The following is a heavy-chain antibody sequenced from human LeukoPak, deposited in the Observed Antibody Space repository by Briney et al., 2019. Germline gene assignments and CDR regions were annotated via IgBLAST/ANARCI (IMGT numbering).Heavy chain of an antibody. Sequence: GGSLRLSCAASGFTFSSYWMSWVRQAPGKGLEWVANIKQDGSEKYYVDSVKGRFTISRDNAKNSLYLQMNSLRAEDTAVYFCARVKYYYDSSGYYEYYFDYWGQGTLVTVSS. V-gene: IGHV3-7*03. CDR3: ARVKYYYDSSGYYEYYFDY. CDR2: IKQDGSEK. D-gene: IGHD3-22*01. J-gene: IGHJ4*02. CDR1: GFTFSSYW.